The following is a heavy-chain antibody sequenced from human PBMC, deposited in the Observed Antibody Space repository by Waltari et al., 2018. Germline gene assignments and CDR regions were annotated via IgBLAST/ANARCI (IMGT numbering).Heavy chain of an antibody. Sequence: QVQLVQSGAEVKKPGASVKVSCKASGYTFTSYAMHWVRQAPGQRLEWMGWINAGNGNTKYSQKFQGRVTITRDTSASTAYMELSSLRSEDTAVYYCARSSGWYVHFDYWGQGTLVTVSS. D-gene: IGHD6-19*01. J-gene: IGHJ4*02. V-gene: IGHV1-3*01. CDR3: ARSSGWYVHFDY. CDR2: INAGNGNT. CDR1: GYTFTSYA.